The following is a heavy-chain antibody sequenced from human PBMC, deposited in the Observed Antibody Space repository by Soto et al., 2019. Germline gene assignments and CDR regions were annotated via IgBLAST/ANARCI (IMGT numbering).Heavy chain of an antibody. CDR1: GYTFTSYG. CDR2: ISAYNGNT. V-gene: IGHV1-18*04. Sequence: ASVKVSCKASGYTFTSYGISWVRQAPGQGLEWMGWISAYNGNTNYAQKLQGRVTMTTDTSTNTAYMELRSLRSDDTAVYYCARALENIVVVPAAPSYYYYGMDVWGQGTTVTVSS. CDR3: ARALENIVVVPAAPSYYYYGMDV. J-gene: IGHJ6*02. D-gene: IGHD2-2*01.